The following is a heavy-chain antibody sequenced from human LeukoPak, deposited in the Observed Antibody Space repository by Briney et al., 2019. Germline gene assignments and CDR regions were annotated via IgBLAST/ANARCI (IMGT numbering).Heavy chain of an antibody. CDR1: GGSISTYY. Sequence: SETLSLTCTVSGGSISTYYWSWIRQPPGKGLEWIGYIYYSGSTNYNPSLKSRVTISIDTSKNQFSLKLSSVIAADTAVYYCARGNWEVITPDYWGQGTLVTVSS. D-gene: IGHD3-22*01. CDR3: ARGNWEVITPDY. V-gene: IGHV4-59*01. J-gene: IGHJ4*02. CDR2: IYYSGST.